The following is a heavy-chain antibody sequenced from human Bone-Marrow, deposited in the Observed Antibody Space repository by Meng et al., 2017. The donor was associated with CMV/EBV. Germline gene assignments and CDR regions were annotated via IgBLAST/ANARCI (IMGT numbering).Heavy chain of an antibody. D-gene: IGHD3-16*01. J-gene: IGHJ5*02. CDR2: IIPIFGTA. Sequence: SGKASGGTFSSYAISWVRQAPGQGLEWMGGIIPIFGTANYAQKFQGRVTITTDESTSTAYMELSSLRSEDTAVYYCAPWGSNWFDPWGQGTLVTVSS. V-gene: IGHV1-69*05. CDR1: GGTFSSYA. CDR3: APWGSNWFDP.